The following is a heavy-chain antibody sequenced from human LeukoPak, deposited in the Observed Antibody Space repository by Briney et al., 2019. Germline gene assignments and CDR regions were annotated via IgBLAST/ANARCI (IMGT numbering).Heavy chain of an antibody. CDR1: GGSINTLSYY. J-gene: IGHJ4*02. Sequence: PSETLSLTCSVSGGSINTLSYYWGWVRQPPGKGLEWIGRIYYNGNADYNPSLKSRVTLIVDTSKNQFSLKVTSLTSADTAVYYCAAHPPGVYRPVDYWGQGTLVTVSS. CDR2: IYYNGNA. D-gene: IGHD3-10*01. CDR3: AAHPPGVYRPVDY. V-gene: IGHV4-39*01.